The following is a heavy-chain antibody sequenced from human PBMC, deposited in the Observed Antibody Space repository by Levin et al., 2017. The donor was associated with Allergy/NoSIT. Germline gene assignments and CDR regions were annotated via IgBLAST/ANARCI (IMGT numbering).Heavy chain of an antibody. V-gene: IGHV3-30*04. CDR1: GFTFSSYA. CDR2: ISYDGSNK. D-gene: IGHD4-17*01. CDR3: ARDLKAVTNYYYYYGMDV. Sequence: GGSLRLSCAASGFTFSSYAMHWVRQAPGKGLEWVAVISYDGSNKYYADSVKGRFTISRDNSKNTLYLQMNSLRAEDTAVYYCARDLKAVTNYYYYYGMDVWGQGTTVTVSS. J-gene: IGHJ6*02.